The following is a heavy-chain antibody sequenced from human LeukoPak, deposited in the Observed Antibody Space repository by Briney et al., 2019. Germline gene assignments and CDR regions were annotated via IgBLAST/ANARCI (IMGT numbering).Heavy chain of an antibody. CDR3: ARGSYYYDSSGYYYDY. CDR1: GFTFDDYG. D-gene: IGHD3-22*01. Sequence: PGGSLRLXCAASGFTFDDYGMSWVRQAPGKELEWVSGINWNGGSTGYADSVKGRFTISRDNAKNSLYLQMNSLRAEDTALYYCARGSYYYDSSGYYYDYWGQGTLVTVSS. J-gene: IGHJ4*02. CDR2: INWNGGST. V-gene: IGHV3-20*04.